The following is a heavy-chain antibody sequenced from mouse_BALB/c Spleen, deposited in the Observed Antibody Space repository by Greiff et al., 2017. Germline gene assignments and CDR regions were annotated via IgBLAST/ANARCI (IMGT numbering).Heavy chain of an antibody. V-gene: IGHV5-12-1*01. Sequence: EVQLVESGGGLVKPGGSLKLSCAASGFAFSSYDMSWVRQTPEKRLEWVAYISSGGGSSYYPDTVKGRFTISRDNAKNTLYLQMSSLKSEDTAMYYCARHYGNFNYFDYWGQGTTLTVSS. J-gene: IGHJ2*01. CDR2: ISSGGGSS. D-gene: IGHD2-1*01. CDR3: ARHYGNFNYFDY. CDR1: GFAFSSYD.